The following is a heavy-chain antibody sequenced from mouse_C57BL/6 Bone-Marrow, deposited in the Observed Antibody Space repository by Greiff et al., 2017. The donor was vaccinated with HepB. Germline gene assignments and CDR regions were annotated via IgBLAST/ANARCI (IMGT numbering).Heavy chain of an antibody. CDR1: GYTFTSYG. CDR2: IYPRSGNT. J-gene: IGHJ3*01. CDR3: AREGLRFAY. Sequence: VQVVESGAELARPWASVKLSCKASGYTFTSYGISWVKQRTGQGLEWIGEIYPRSGNTYYNEKFKGKATLTADKSSSTAYMDLRSLTSEDSAVYFCAREGLRFAYWGQGTLVTVSA. V-gene: IGHV1-81*01.